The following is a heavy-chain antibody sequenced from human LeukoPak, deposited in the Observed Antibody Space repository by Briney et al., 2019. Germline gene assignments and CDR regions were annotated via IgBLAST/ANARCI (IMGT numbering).Heavy chain of an antibody. CDR2: IYDGDDT. Sequence: PGGSLRLSCAASGFTVSSNYMSWVRQAPGKGLEWVSVIYDGDDTYYTDSVKGRFTISRDNSKNTLYLQMNSLRAEDTAVYYCARTNGFFDYWGQGTLVTVSS. CDR3: ARTNGFFDY. V-gene: IGHV3-53*01. J-gene: IGHJ4*02. CDR1: GFTVSSNY.